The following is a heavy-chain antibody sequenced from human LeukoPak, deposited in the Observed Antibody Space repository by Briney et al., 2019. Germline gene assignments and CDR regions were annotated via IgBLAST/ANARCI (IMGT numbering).Heavy chain of an antibody. Sequence: SETLSLPSTVSGGSISSYYWSWIRRPPGKGLEWIGSIYYSGSTNYNPSLKSRVTISVDTSKNQFSLKLSSVSAADTAVYYCARGGGDGWGYNWFDPWGQGTLVTVSS. CDR2: IYYSGST. D-gene: IGHD2-21*02. V-gene: IGHV4-59*01. J-gene: IGHJ5*02. CDR3: ARGGGDGWGYNWFDP. CDR1: GGSISSYY.